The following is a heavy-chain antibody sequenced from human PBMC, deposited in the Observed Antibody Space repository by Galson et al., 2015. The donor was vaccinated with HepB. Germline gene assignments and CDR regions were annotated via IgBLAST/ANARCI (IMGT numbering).Heavy chain of an antibody. CDR3: AKEGMVRGVYYYDSIGPQLYFDY. J-gene: IGHJ4*02. D-gene: IGHD3-22*01. V-gene: IGHV3-30*18. Sequence: YLRLSCAASGFNFSSYGMHWVRQAPGKGLEWVAVISSDGSNKYYADSVKGRFTISRDNSKNTLYLQMNSLRAEDTAVYYCAKEGMVRGVYYYDSIGPQLYFDYWGQGTLVTVSS. CDR1: GFNFSSYG. CDR2: ISSDGSNK.